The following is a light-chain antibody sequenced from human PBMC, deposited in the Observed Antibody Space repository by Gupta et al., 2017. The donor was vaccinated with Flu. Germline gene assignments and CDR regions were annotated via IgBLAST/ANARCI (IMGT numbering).Light chain of an antibody. CDR3: CSYAGGKTVL. V-gene: IGLV2-23*01. CDR2: EGS. Sequence: QSALTQPASVSGSPGQSITISCTGTSSDVGRYNLVSWYQQHPGKAPKLMIYEGSKRPSGVSGRFSGHKSGNTASLSISGRQAEDEANYYCCSYAGGKTVLLGGGNQLTVL. J-gene: IGLJ2*01. CDR1: SSDVGRYNL.